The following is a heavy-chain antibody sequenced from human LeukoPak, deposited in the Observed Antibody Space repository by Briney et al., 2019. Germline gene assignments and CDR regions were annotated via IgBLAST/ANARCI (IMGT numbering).Heavy chain of an antibody. J-gene: IGHJ3*02. CDR2: IYTSGST. CDR1: GGSISSYY. Sequence: MPSETLSLTCTVSGGSISSYYWSWIRQPPGKGLEWIGYIYTSGSTNYNPSLKSRFTISVGVSKNQFSLKLSSVPAVDTAVYYCARRTGYPDAFDIWGQGTMVTVSS. CDR3: ARRTGYPDAFDI. D-gene: IGHD3/OR15-3a*01. V-gene: IGHV4-4*09.